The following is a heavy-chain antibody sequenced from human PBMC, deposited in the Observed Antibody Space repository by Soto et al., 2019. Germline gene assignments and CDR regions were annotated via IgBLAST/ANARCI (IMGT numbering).Heavy chain of an antibody. CDR1: GGSISSYY. CDR3: ARRYGSCLDY. D-gene: IGHD5-18*01. Sequence: QVQLQESGPGLVKPSETLSLTCSVSGGSISSYYWSWIRQPPGKGLEWIGYIYYSGSINYNHSRKSRAPISVDTTKNQSSLKLSSVTAADTAVYYCARRYGSCLDYWGQGTLVTVSS. CDR2: IYYSGSI. V-gene: IGHV4-59*08. J-gene: IGHJ4*02.